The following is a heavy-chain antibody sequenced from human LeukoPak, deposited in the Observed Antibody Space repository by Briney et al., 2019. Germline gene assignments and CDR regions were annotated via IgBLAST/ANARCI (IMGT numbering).Heavy chain of an antibody. Sequence: ASVKVSCKASGGTFSSYAISWVRQAPGQGLEWMGQVDPSGVTTMNVQKFQGRVTMTRDVSTSTVYMELNSLRSEDTAVYYCARDPDTSMTLDHWGQGTLVTVSS. V-gene: IGHV1-46*01. CDR1: GGTFSSYA. D-gene: IGHD5-18*01. CDR3: ARDPDTSMTLDH. J-gene: IGHJ4*02. CDR2: VDPSGVTT.